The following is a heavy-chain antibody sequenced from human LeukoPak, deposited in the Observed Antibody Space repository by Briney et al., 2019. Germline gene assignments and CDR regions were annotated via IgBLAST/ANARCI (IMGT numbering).Heavy chain of an antibody. CDR1: GSSISSYY. V-gene: IGHV4-59*01. Sequence: SETLSLTCTVSGSSISSYYWSWIRQPPGKGLEWIGYIYYSGSTNYNPSLKSRVTISVDTSKNQFSLKLSSVTAADTAVYYCARDTEYSYGLDYWGQGTLVTVSS. CDR2: IYYSGST. J-gene: IGHJ4*02. CDR3: ARDTEYSYGLDY. D-gene: IGHD5-18*01.